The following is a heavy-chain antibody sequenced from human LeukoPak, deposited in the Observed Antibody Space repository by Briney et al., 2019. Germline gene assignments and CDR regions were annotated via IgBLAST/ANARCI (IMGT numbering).Heavy chain of an antibody. D-gene: IGHD3-10*01. CDR3: AKSNGYGLVDI. Sequence: PSETLSLTCAVYGGSFSGYYWGWIRQPPGKGLEWIGNNYSPSLKSRVTISLDTSRNQFSLKLNSVTAADTAVYYCAKSNGYGLVDIWGQGTMVTVSS. V-gene: IGHV4-34*01. J-gene: IGHJ3*02. CDR1: GGSFSGYY.